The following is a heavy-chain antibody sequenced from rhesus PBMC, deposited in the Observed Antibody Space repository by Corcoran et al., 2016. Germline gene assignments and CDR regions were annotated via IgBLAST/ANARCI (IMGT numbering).Heavy chain of an antibody. V-gene: IGHV4-122*02. CDR1: CGSISSGYYY. CDR2: ITYSGRT. Sequence: QVQLQESGPGLVKPSETLSLTCAVSCGSISSGYYYWICIRQPPGTGLEWIGYITYSGRTSYNPSLQSRVTMSRDTSKNQVSLKLSSVTAAYTALYYCASRAAAGYWGQGVLVTVSS. J-gene: IGHJ4*01. CDR3: ASRAAAGY. D-gene: IGHD6-25*01.